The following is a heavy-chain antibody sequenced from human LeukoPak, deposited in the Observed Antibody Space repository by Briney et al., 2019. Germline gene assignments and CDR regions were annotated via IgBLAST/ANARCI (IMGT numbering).Heavy chain of an antibody. D-gene: IGHD5-12*01. CDR2: INHSGST. CDR1: GGSFSGYY. Sequence: SETLSLTCAVYGGSFSGYYWSWIRQPPGKGLEWIGEINHSGSTSYNPSLKSRVTISVDTSKNQFSLKLSSVTAADTAVYYCARGPIVATHEVDYWGQGTLVTVSS. CDR3: ARGPIVATHEVDY. J-gene: IGHJ4*02. V-gene: IGHV4-34*01.